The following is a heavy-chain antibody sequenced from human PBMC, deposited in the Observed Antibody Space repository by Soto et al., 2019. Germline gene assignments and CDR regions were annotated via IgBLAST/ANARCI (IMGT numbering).Heavy chain of an antibody. J-gene: IGHJ6*02. V-gene: IGHV1-18*04. CDR1: VCTFTSYV. Sequence: VQDTFKSCVCTFTSYVISWVGQAPAQELEGMGWISAYNGNKNYAQKIQGSVAMTTDTTTSKAAKELRSLRSDDTAVYYCATVVCSSSYSYYYGMDVWGQGTPVTVSS. D-gene: IGHD6-6*01. CDR3: ATVVCSSSYSYYYGMDV. CDR2: ISAYNGNK.